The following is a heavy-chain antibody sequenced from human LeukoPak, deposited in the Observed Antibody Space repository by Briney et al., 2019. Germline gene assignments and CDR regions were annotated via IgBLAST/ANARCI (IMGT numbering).Heavy chain of an antibody. CDR1: GFTFDDYG. V-gene: IGHV3-20*04. D-gene: IGHD3-9*01. CDR2: INWNGDNT. Sequence: GGSLRLSCAASGFTFDDYGMSWVRQAPGKGLEWVSGINWNGDNTNYVDSLKGRFTISRDNAKNSLYLQMNSLKTEDTAVYYCARERVLRYFDWSSGIGAFDIWGQGTMVTVSS. CDR3: ARERVLRYFDWSSGIGAFDI. J-gene: IGHJ3*02.